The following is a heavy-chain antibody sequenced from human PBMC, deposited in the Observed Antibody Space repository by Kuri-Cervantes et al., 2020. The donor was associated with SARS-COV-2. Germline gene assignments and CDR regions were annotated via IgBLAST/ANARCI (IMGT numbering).Heavy chain of an antibody. D-gene: IGHD3-3*01. CDR2: ISSSGSTI. CDR3: AKYGVQYYDFWSGYYFFDY. J-gene: IGHJ4*02. V-gene: IGHV3-48*03. Sequence: GESLKISCAASGFTFSSYEMNWVRQAPGKGLEWVSYISSSGSTIYFADSVKGRFTISRDNSKNTLYLQMNSLRAEDTAVYYCAKYGVQYYDFWSGYYFFDYWGQGTLVTVSS. CDR1: GFTFSSYE.